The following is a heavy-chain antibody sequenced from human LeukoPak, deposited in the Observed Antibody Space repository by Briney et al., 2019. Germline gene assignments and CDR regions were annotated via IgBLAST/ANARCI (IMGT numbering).Heavy chain of an antibody. Sequence: SETLSLTCAVYGGSFSGYYWSWIRQPPGKGLEWIGEINHSGSTHYNPSLKSRVAMSVDTSKNQFSLRLSSVTAADTAVYYCARNITSLIPAGYFDYWGQGTLVAVSS. CDR2: INHSGST. CDR1: GGSFSGYY. V-gene: IGHV4-34*01. CDR3: ARNITSLIPAGYFDY. J-gene: IGHJ4*02. D-gene: IGHD2-2*01.